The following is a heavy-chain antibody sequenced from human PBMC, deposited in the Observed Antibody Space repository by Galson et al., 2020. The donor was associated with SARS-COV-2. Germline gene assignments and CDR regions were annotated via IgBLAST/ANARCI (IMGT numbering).Heavy chain of an antibody. CDR3: AKDKEGIASGAYYRFFDY. J-gene: IGHJ4*01. CDR1: GFTFSTYA. Sequence: GESLKISCAASGFTFSTYAMGWVRQVPGKGLECVSLITGTGGAYGTYYAASVQGRFTISRDDSKNAVYLQMNNLRAEDTGMYYCAKDKEGIASGAYYRFFDYWGQGILVTVSS. V-gene: IGHV3-23*01. D-gene: IGHD3-10*01. CDR2: ITGTGGAYGT.